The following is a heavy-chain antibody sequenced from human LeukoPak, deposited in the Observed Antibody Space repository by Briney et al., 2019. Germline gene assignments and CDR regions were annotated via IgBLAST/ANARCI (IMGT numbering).Heavy chain of an antibody. CDR2: IYHSGST. V-gene: IGHV4-4*02. Sequence: GSLRLSCAASGFTFSTYAMSWVRQPPGKGLEWIGEIYHSGSTNYNPSLKSRVTISVDTSKNQFSLKLSSVTAADTAVYYCARDLESSGSSPFDYWGQGTLVTVSS. CDR3: ARDLESSGSSPFDY. J-gene: IGHJ4*02. D-gene: IGHD1-26*01. CDR1: GFTFSTYAM.